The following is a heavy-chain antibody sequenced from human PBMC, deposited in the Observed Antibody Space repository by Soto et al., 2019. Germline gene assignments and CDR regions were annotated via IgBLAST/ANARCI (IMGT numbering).Heavy chain of an antibody. CDR2: IYPGDSDT. CDR1: GYSFTSYW. D-gene: IGHD5-12*01. J-gene: IGHJ6*02. CDR3: ARPDGYKKNYYYGMDV. Sequence: PGESLKISCKGSGYSFTSYWIGWVRQMPGKGLEWMGIIYPGDSDTRYSPSFQGQVTISADKSISTAYLQWSSLKASDTAMYYCARPDGYKKNYYYGMDVWGQGTTVTVSS. V-gene: IGHV5-51*01.